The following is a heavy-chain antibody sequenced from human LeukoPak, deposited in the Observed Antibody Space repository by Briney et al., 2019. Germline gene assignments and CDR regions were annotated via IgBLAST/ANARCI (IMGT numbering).Heavy chain of an antibody. CDR3: AKYSGGRSFEY. D-gene: IGHD6-19*01. Sequence: GGSLRLSCGPSGFSFSTYWMSWVRQAPGKGLEWVANIKEGGSEKRYVDSVKGRFNISRDNAKHSLYLEMNSLRAEDTAVYYCAKYSGGRSFEYWGQGTLVTVSS. J-gene: IGHJ4*02. CDR1: GFSFSTYW. CDR2: IKEGGSEK. V-gene: IGHV3-7*05.